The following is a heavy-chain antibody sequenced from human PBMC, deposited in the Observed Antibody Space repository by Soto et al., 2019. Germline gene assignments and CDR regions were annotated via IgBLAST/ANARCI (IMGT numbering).Heavy chain of an antibody. V-gene: IGHV1-69*01. CDR3: ARLGHPGH. CDR2: VIPILGTA. CDR1: GGSLRNSV. Sequence: QVQLVQSGAEVKKPGSSVKVSCTASGGSLRNSVLSWVRQAPAQRIEWMGGVIPILGTASYAQKFQGRVTMTADEATSTAYMDLSSLSSDDTAVYYCARLGHPGHWGPGTLVIVSS. J-gene: IGHJ4*02.